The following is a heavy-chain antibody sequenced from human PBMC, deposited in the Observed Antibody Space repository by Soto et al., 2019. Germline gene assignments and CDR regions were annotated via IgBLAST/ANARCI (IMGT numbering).Heavy chain of an antibody. J-gene: IGHJ6*02. V-gene: IGHV3-66*01. CDR1: GFTVSSNY. D-gene: IGHD3-9*01. Sequence: EVQLVESGGGLVQPGGSLRLSCAASGFTVSSNYMSWVRQAPGKGLEWVSVIYSGGSTYYADSVKGRFTISRDNSKNTLYLQINSLRAEDTAVYYCATVNDKGEEGYYYYYGMDVWGQGTTVTVSS. CDR2: IYSGGST. CDR3: ATVNDKGEEGYYYYYGMDV.